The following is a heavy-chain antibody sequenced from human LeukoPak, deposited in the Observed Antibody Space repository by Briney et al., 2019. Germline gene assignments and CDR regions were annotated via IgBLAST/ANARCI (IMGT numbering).Heavy chain of an antibody. Sequence: GASVKVSCKASGGNFGNYVIHWVRQAPGQGLEWMGRITPLIGVANYAQTFQDRVTFTADKITNTAYMQISSLKSEDTAVYFCARDTNEEYSSSSDGLAVWGQGTTVTVSS. CDR3: ARDTNEEYSSSSDGLAV. J-gene: IGHJ6*02. V-gene: IGHV1-69*04. CDR2: ITPLIGVA. D-gene: IGHD6-6*01. CDR1: GGNFGNYV.